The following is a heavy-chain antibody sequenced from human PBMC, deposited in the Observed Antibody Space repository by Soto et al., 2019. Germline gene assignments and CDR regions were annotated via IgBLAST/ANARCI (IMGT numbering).Heavy chain of an antibody. Sequence: QVQLQQWGAGLLKPSETLSLTCAVYGGSFSGYYWSWIRQPPGKGLEWIGEINHSGSTNYNPSLKSRVTISVDTSKNQFSLKLSSVTAADTAVYSCARGVPIAVAARPTINWYFDLWGRGTLVTVSS. CDR2: INHSGST. D-gene: IGHD6-19*01. J-gene: IGHJ2*01. CDR3: ARGVPIAVAARPTINWYFDL. V-gene: IGHV4-34*01. CDR1: GGSFSGYY.